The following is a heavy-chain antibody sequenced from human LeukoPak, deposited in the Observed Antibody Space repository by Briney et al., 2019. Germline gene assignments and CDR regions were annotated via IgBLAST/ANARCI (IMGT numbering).Heavy chain of an antibody. CDR3: ARQDPMALYYFDS. J-gene: IGHJ4*02. V-gene: IGHV5-51*01. Sequence: GESLKISCKGSGYSFPNYWIGWVRQMPGKGLEWMGIIRPSDSDTRCSPSFQGQVAISADRSINTAYLQWSSLKASDTAMYYCARQDPMALYYFDSWGQGTLVTVSS. CDR1: GYSFPNYW. CDR2: IRPSDSDT. D-gene: IGHD5-24*01.